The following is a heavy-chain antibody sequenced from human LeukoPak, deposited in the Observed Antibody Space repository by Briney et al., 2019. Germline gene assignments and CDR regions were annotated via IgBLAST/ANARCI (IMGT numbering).Heavy chain of an antibody. CDR1: GFTFSSYG. J-gene: IGHJ6*03. CDR3: AKSLAVAGTAFHYYYYMDV. CDR2: IRYDGSNK. Sequence: QAGGSLRLSCAASGFTFSSYGMHWVRQAPGKGLEWVAFIRYDGSNKYYADSVKGRFTISRDNSKNTLYLQMNSLRAEDTAVYYCAKSLAVAGTAFHYYYYMDVWGKGTTVTVSS. D-gene: IGHD6-19*01. V-gene: IGHV3-30*02.